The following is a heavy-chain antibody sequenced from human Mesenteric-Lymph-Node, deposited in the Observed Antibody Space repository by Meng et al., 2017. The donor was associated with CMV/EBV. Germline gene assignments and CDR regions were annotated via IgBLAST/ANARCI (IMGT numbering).Heavy chain of an antibody. V-gene: IGHV3-7*03. CDR1: GFTFSSYW. J-gene: IGHJ4*02. Sequence: GESLKISCAASGFTFSSYWMTWVRQAPGKGLEWVANIKQDGSEKYYVDSVKGRFTISRENVKKSLYLQMNSLRAEDTAVYYCAKGRGYCSGGSCYSDYWGQGTLVTVSS. D-gene: IGHD2-15*01. CDR2: IKQDGSEK. CDR3: AKGRGYCSGGSCYSDY.